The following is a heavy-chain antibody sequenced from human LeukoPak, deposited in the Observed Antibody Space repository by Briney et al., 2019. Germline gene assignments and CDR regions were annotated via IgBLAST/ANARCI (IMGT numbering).Heavy chain of an antibody. CDR1: GCTFSSYA. CDR3: ANYYDSSGYYDAFDI. CDR2: IIPIFGTA. D-gene: IGHD3-22*01. V-gene: IGHV1-69*13. Sequence: ATLKVSCRASGCTFSSYAISWVRHAPGQGLEWMGGIIPIFGTANYAQKFQGRVTITADESTSTAYMELSSLRSEDAAVYYCANYYDSSGYYDAFDIWGQGTMVTVSS. J-gene: IGHJ3*02.